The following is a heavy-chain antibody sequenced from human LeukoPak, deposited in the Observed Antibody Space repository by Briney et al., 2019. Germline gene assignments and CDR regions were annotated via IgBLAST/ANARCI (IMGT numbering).Heavy chain of an antibody. CDR3: ARSPQIYYDILTGYDY. CDR1: GYTFTSYG. V-gene: IGHV1-18*01. D-gene: IGHD3-9*01. CDR2: ISAYNGNT. Sequence: GASVKVSCKASGYTFTSYGINWVRQAPGQGLEWMRWISAYNGNTNYAQKLQGRVTMTTDTSTSTAYMELRSLRSDDTAVYYCARSPQIYYDILTGYDYWGQGTLVTVSS. J-gene: IGHJ4*02.